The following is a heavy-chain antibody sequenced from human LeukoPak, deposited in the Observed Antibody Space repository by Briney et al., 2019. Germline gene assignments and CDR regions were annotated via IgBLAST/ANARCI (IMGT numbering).Heavy chain of an antibody. CDR1: GFMFSNYA. CDR3: ARGDCSGDCYHPLYY. V-gene: IGHV3-30*02. Sequence: GGSLRLSCAAPGFMFSNYAMHWVRQAPGQGLDWVAFIRHDGTIKYYGDSVKGRFTISRDNSLNTLHLQLNSLRTDDAAVYYCARGDCSGDCYHPLYYWGQGSLVTVSS. CDR2: IRHDGTIK. J-gene: IGHJ4*01. D-gene: IGHD2-21*02.